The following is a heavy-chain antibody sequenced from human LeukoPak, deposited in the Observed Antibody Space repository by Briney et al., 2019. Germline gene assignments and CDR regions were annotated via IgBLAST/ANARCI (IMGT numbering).Heavy chain of an antibody. V-gene: IGHV4-34*01. Sequence: SETLSLTCAVYGGSFSGYYWSWMRQPPGEGLEWIGDINQSGSTTYNPSLKSRVTILVDTSKNQFSLELTSVTAADTAVYYCARSITPGAFDIWGQGTMVTVSS. J-gene: IGHJ3*02. CDR1: GGSFSGYY. D-gene: IGHD2/OR15-2a*01. CDR3: ARSITPGAFDI. CDR2: INQSGST.